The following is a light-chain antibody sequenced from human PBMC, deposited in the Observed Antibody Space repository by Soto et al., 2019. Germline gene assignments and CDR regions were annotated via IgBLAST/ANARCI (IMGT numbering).Light chain of an antibody. J-gene: IGLJ2*01. V-gene: IGLV2-23*01. CDR2: EGS. CDR3: CSYAGSSTLVV. Sequence: QSALTQPASGYGSPGQSITISCTGTSSDVGSYNIVSWYQQHPGKAPKLMIYEGSKRPSGVSNRFSGSKSGNTASLTISGLQAEDEADYYCCSYAGSSTLVVVCGGTKVTVL. CDR1: SSDVGSYNI.